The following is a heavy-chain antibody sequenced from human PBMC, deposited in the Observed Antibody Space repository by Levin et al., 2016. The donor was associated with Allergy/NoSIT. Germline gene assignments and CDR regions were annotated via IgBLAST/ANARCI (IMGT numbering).Heavy chain of an antibody. CDR2: MHSSGDT. J-gene: IGHJ5*01. Sequence: SETLSLTCTVSGGSISSGSYWWSWIRQPAGKGLEWIGRMHSSGDTNYNPSLRTRVTISGGTSMNQFSLKLTSVTAADTALYYCARGSGTYYNPLDSWGQGTLVTVSS. CDR1: GGSISSGSYW. D-gene: IGHD3-10*01. V-gene: IGHV4-61*02. CDR3: ARGSGTYYNPLDS.